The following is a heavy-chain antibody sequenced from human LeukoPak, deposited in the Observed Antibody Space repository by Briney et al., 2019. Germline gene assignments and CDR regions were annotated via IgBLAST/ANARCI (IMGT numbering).Heavy chain of an antibody. CDR3: AKVGQQLVLNYFDY. Sequence: GGSLRLSCAASGFIFSSYSMNWVRQAPGKGLEWVSSISSSSTYIYYADSVKGRFTISRDNSKNTLYLQMNSLRAEDTAVYYCAKVGQQLVLNYFDYWGQGTLVTVSS. D-gene: IGHD6-13*01. CDR2: ISSSSTYI. V-gene: IGHV3-21*04. J-gene: IGHJ4*02. CDR1: GFIFSSYS.